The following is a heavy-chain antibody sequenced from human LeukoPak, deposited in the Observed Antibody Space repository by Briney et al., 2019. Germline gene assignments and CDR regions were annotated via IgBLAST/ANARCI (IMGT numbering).Heavy chain of an antibody. J-gene: IGHJ4*02. CDR2: IRDDGSNK. D-gene: IGHD5-18*01. Sequence: GGSLRLSCAASEFIFSAYGMHWVRQAPGKGLEWVAFIRDDGSNKYYTDSVKGRFTISRDNSRNTLYLQMNSLRTEDTAVYYCAKGLYRAMVMSWFDYWAREPWSPSPQ. CDR3: AKGLYRAMVMSWFDY. CDR1: EFIFSAYG. V-gene: IGHV3-30*02.